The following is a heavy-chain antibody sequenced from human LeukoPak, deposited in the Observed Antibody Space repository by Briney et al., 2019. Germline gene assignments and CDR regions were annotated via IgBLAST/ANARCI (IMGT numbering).Heavy chain of an antibody. J-gene: IGHJ4*02. CDR2: MNPNRGNT. D-gene: IGHD3-3*01. CDR1: GYTFTRYD. V-gene: IGHV1-8*01. Sequence: ASVKVSCKASGYTFTRYDINGVRQATAKGGEGVGWMNPNRGNTGYVQRFQGRVTMTSNTSISTAYMELSSLRSEDPAVYYCARVGTIFGVAKGNDYWGQGTLVTVPS. CDR3: ARVGTIFGVAKGNDY.